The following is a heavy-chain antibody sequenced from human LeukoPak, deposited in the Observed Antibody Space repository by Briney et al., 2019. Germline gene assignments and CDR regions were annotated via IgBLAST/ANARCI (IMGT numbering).Heavy chain of an antibody. J-gene: IGHJ4*02. CDR2: ISGSGAGT. V-gene: IGHV3-23*01. CDR1: GFTFSTYA. Sequence: GGSLRLSCAASGFTFSTYAMIWVRQAPGKGLEWVSGISGSGAGTYYADSVKGRFTISRVNSKNTLFLQMNSLRAEDTAVYYCAKDVKKHGSNWDFDYWGQGTLVTVSS. D-gene: IGHD6-13*01. CDR3: AKDVKKHGSNWDFDY.